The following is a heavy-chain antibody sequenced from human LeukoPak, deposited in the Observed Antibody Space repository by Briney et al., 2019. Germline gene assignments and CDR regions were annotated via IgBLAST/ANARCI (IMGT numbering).Heavy chain of an antibody. Sequence: SETLFLSCTVSSGSISSGAYYWGWIRQPPGKGLEGFGSIYHSGSPFYNPSLKGRVTISVDTSKNKIYLKLTSVTAADTAVFFCAREEFGTACFDSWGQGTLVTVSS. V-gene: IGHV4-39*07. CDR2: IYHSGSP. CDR1: SGSISSGAYY. CDR3: AREEFGTACFDS. J-gene: IGHJ4*02. D-gene: IGHD1-7*01.